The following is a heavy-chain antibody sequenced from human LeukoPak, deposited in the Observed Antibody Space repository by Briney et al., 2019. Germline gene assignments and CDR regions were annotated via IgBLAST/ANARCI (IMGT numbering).Heavy chain of an antibody. CDR2: IRYDGSNK. Sequence: GGSLRLSCAASGFTFSSYGMHWVRQAPGKGLEWVAFIRYDGSNKYYADSVKGRFTISRDNSKNTLYLQMNSLRAEDTAVYYCAKDRASGSGSYSYRGFDYWGQGTLVTVSS. J-gene: IGHJ4*02. D-gene: IGHD6-19*01. CDR3: AKDRASGSGSYSYRGFDY. CDR1: GFTFSSYG. V-gene: IGHV3-30*02.